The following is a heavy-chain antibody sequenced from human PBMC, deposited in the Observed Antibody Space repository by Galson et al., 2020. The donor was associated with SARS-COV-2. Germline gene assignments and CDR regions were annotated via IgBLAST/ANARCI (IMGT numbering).Heavy chain of an antibody. V-gene: IGHV4-61*01. J-gene: IGHJ6*02. CDR2: IYYSGST. D-gene: IGHD2-21*02. CDR3: ARGYCGGDCYSAFRGYYYYGMDV. CDR1: GGSVSSGSYY. Sequence: SQTLSLTCTVSGGSVSSGSYYWSWIRQPPGKGLEWIGYIYYSGSTNYNPSLKSRVTISVDTSKNQFSLKLSSVTAADTAVYYCARGYCGGDCYSAFRGYYYYGMDVWGQGTTVTVSS.